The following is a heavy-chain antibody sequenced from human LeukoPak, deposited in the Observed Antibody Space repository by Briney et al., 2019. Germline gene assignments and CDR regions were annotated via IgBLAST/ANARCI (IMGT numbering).Heavy chain of an antibody. V-gene: IGHV1-2*02. CDR2: INPNSGGT. D-gene: IGHD5-18*01. Sequence: ASVKVSCKASGYTFTGYYMHWVRQAPGQGLEWMGWINPNSGGTNYAQKFQGRVTMTRDTSISTAYMELSRLRSDDTAVYYCARIRGYSYDDNWFDPWGQGTLVTVSS. CDR3: ARIRGYSYDDNWFDP. J-gene: IGHJ5*02. CDR1: GYTFTGYY.